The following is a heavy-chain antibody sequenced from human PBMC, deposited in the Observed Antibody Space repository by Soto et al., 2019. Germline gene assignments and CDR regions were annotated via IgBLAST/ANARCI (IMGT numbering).Heavy chain of an antibody. Sequence: GALRLSCAASGFTFGAYSMNWVRQAPGKGLEWISYISSLSSPRYYAESVGGRFIISRTNAKNSLYLQMNSRRDEDTAVYFCLREDILIARSFDYWGQGTRVTVSS. J-gene: IGHJ4*02. CDR2: ISSLSSPR. D-gene: IGHD3-22*01. CDR3: LREDILIARSFDY. V-gene: IGHV3-48*02. CDR1: GFTFGAYS.